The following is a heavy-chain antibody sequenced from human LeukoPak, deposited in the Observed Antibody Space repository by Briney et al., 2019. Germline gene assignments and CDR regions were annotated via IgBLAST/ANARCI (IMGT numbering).Heavy chain of an antibody. CDR2: IRSKAYGGTT. J-gene: IGHJ6*02. CDR1: GFTFGDYA. Sequence: PGGPLRLSCTASGFTFGDYAMSWVRQAPGKGLEWVGFIRSKAYGGTTEYAASVKGRFTISRDDSKSIAYLQMNSLKTEDTAVYYCTREEFAGYSGSYYYYYYGMDVWGQGTTVTVSS. D-gene: IGHD1-26*01. CDR3: TREEFAGYSGSYYYYYYGMDV. V-gene: IGHV3-49*04.